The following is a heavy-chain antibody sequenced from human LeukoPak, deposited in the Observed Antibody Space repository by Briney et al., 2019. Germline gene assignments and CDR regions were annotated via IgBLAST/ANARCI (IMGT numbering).Heavy chain of an antibody. CDR3: AKDSRGGPDYLAAAGYYYGMDV. D-gene: IGHD6-13*01. Sequence: GGPLSPSWAAPGFHFINYAMGWARQAPAKGLEGVSVLIGRGSKKYYADSVKGRFTISRDNSKNTLYLQMNSLRAEDTAVYYCAKDSRGGPDYLAAAGYYYGMDVWGQGTTVTVSS. CDR2: LIGRGSKK. CDR1: GFHFINYA. V-gene: IGHV3-23*01. J-gene: IGHJ6*02.